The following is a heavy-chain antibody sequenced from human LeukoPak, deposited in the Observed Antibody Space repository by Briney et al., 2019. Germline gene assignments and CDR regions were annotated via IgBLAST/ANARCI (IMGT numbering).Heavy chain of an antibody. CDR3: ASNYYGSGSLDY. Sequence: PSETLSLTCTVSGGSISSSSYYWGWIRQPPGKGLEWIATIYYTGSTYSNPSLKSRVTISVDTSKNQFSLKLSSVTAADTAVYYCASNYYGSGSLDYWGQGNLVTVSS. CDR2: IYYTGST. CDR1: GGSISSSSYY. V-gene: IGHV4-39*07. J-gene: IGHJ4*02. D-gene: IGHD3-10*01.